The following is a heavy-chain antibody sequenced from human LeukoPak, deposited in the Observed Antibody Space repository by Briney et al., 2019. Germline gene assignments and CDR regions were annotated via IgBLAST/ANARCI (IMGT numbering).Heavy chain of an antibody. J-gene: IGHJ4*02. CDR2: IYTSGST. D-gene: IGHD4-23*01. CDR3: ARVEPYGGNS. Sequence: PSETLSLTCTVSGGSISSGSYYWSWIRQPAGKGLEWIGRIYTSGSTNYNPSLKGRVTISVDTSKNQFSLKLSSVTAADTAVYYCARVEPYGGNSWGQGTLVTVSS. CDR1: GGSISSGSYY. V-gene: IGHV4-61*02.